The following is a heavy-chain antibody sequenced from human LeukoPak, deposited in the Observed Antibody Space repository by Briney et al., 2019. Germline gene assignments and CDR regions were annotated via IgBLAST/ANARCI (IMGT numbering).Heavy chain of an antibody. V-gene: IGHV4-59*12. D-gene: IGHD2-15*01. Sequence: PSETLSLTCTVSGGSISSYYWSWIRQPPGKGLEWIGYIYYSGSTYYNPSLKSRVTISVDTSKNQFSLKLSSVTAADTAVYYCARVVVVVVAATLPKTYNWFDPWGQGTLVTVSS. CDR2: IYYSGST. CDR3: ARVVVVVVAATLPKTYNWFDP. J-gene: IGHJ5*02. CDR1: GGSISSYY.